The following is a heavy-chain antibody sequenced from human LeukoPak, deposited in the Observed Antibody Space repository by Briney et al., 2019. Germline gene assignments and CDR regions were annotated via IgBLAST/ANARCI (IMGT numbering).Heavy chain of an antibody. Sequence: GSSLRLSCAASGFTFSSYAMHWVRQAPGKGLEWVAIISYDGSNRFQADSVKGRFTISRDNSKNTLYLQMNSLSAEDTAVYYWARDRSANSRVYYFDYWGLGTLVTVSS. CDR2: ISYDGSNR. D-gene: IGHD6-13*01. CDR1: GFTFSSYA. J-gene: IGHJ4*02. V-gene: IGHV3-30-3*01. CDR3: ARDRSANSRVYYFDY.